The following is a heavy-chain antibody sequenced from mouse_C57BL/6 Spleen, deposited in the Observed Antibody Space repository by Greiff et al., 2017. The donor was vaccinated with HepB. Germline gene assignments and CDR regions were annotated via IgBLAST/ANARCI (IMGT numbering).Heavy chain of an antibody. CDR2: ISSGSSTI. CDR1: GFTFSDYG. CDR3: ARDDGYYTSPWFAY. J-gene: IGHJ3*01. V-gene: IGHV5-17*01. Sequence: DVKLVESGGGLVKPGGSLKLSCAASGFTFSDYGMHWVRQAPEKGLEWVAYISSGSSTIYYADTVKGRFTISRDNAKNTLFLQMTSLRSEDTAMYYCARDDGYYTSPWFAYWGQGTLVTVSA. D-gene: IGHD2-3*01.